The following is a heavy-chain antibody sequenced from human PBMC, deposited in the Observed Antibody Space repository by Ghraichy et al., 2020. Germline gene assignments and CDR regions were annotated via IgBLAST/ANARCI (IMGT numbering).Heavy chain of an antibody. J-gene: IGHJ4*02. CDR2: ISYDGSNK. CDR1: GFTFSSYG. V-gene: IGHV3-30*18. Sequence: SLRLSCAASGFTFSSYGMHWVRQAPGKGLEWVAVISYDGSNKYYADSVKGRFTISRDNSKNTLYLQMNSLRAEDTAVYYCAKDQGYCSGGSCLHFDYWGQGTLVTVSS. D-gene: IGHD2-15*01. CDR3: AKDQGYCSGGSCLHFDY.